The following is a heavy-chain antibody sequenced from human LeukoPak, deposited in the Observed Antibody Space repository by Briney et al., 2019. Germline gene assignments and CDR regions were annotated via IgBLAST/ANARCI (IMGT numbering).Heavy chain of an antibody. Sequence: PGGSLRLSCAASGFPFRTYGMNWVRQAPGKGLEWISYISSGGIVSYADSVKGRFIISRDNAKNSLFLHMNSLRAEDTAIYYCASETESTSFDAFDIWGQRTMVTVSS. D-gene: IGHD1-14*01. CDR2: ISSGGIV. CDR3: ASETESTSFDAFDI. V-gene: IGHV3-48*03. J-gene: IGHJ3*02. CDR1: GFPFRTYG.